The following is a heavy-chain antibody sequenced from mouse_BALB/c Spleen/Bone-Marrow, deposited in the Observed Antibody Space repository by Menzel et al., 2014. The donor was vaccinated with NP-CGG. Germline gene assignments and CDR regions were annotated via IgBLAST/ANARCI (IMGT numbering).Heavy chain of an antibody. J-gene: IGHJ3*01. V-gene: IGHV5-6-5*01. Sequence: EVQRVESGGGLVKPGGSLKLSCAASGFTFSSYAMSWVRQTPEKRLEWVASISSGGSTYYPDSVKGRFTISRDNARNILYLQMSSLRSEDTAMYYCAREGDGYDPAWFAYWGRGTLVTVSA. CDR2: ISSGGST. CDR3: AREGDGYDPAWFAY. CDR1: GFTFSSYA. D-gene: IGHD2-2*01.